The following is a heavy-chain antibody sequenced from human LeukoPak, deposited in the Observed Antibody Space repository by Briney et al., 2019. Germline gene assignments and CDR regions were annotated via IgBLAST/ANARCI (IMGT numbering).Heavy chain of an antibody. CDR2: ISSTSNYI. CDR1: GFTFSSSW. D-gene: IGHD6-19*01. CDR3: ARDPGGIAVPGLGFAFDI. J-gene: IGHJ3*02. V-gene: IGHV3-21*01. Sequence: GGSLRLSCAASGFTFSSSWMSWVRQAPGKGLEWVSSISSTSNYIYYADSVKGRFTISRDNAKNSLFLQMNSLRAEDTAVYYCARDPGGIAVPGLGFAFDIWGQGTMVTVSS.